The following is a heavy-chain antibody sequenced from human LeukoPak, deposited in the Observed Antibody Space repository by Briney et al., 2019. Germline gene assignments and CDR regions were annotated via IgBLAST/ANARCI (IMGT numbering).Heavy chain of an antibody. CDR1: GGSISSYD. CDR2: IYYSGST. V-gene: IGHV4-59*01. CDR3: ARAGSSGYLLDY. J-gene: IGHJ4*02. Sequence: SEALSLTCTVSGGSISSYDWSWIRQPPGKGLEWIGYIYYSGSTNYNPSLKSRVTISVDTSKNQFSLKLSSVTAADTAVYYCARAGSSGYLLDYWGQGTLVTVSS. D-gene: IGHD3-22*01.